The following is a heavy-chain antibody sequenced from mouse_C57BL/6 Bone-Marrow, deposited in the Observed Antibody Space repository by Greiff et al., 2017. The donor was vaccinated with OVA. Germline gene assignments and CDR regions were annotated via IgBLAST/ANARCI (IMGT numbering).Heavy chain of an antibody. J-gene: IGHJ3*01. V-gene: IGHV1-69*01. CDR1: GYTFTSYW. Sequence: QVQLQQPGAELVMPGASVKLSCKASGYTFTSYWMHWVKQRPGQGLEWIGEIDPSDSYTNYNQKFKGKSTLTVDKSSSTAYMQLSSLTSEDSAVDYCAGHDGSAWFAYWGQGTLVTVSA. CDR2: IDPSDSYT. CDR3: AGHDGSAWFAY. D-gene: IGHD1-1*01.